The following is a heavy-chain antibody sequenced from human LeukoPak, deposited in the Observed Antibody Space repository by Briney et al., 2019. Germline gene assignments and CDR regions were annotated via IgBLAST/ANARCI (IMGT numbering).Heavy chain of an antibody. CDR1: GYTFTSYG. Sequence: GASVKVSCKGSGYTFTSYGISWVRQAPGQGLEWMGWISAYNGNTNYAQKLQGRVTMTTDTSTSTAYMELRSLRSDDTAVYYCARAVAASTRYYYGMDVWGQGTTVTVSS. D-gene: IGHD6-13*01. J-gene: IGHJ6*02. CDR2: ISAYNGNT. V-gene: IGHV1-18*01. CDR3: ARAVAASTRYYYGMDV.